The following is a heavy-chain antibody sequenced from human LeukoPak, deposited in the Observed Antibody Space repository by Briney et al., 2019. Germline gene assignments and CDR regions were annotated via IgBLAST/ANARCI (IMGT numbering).Heavy chain of an antibody. V-gene: IGHV3-53*01. J-gene: IGHJ4*02. CDR3: ARRRYSGSSQHFDY. CDR1: GFTVSSNY. CDR2: IYIGGST. Sequence: GGSLRLSCAASGFTVSSNYMSWVRQAPGKGLECVSVIYIGGSTYYADSVKGRFTISRDNAKNSLYLQMNSLRAEDTAVYYCARRRYSGSSQHFDYWGQGTLVTVSS. D-gene: IGHD1-26*01.